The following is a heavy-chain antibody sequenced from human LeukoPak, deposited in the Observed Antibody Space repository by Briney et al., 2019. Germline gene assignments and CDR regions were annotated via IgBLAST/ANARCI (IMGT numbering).Heavy chain of an antibody. CDR1: GFTFSSYE. V-gene: IGHV3-48*03. Sequence: GGSLRLSCAASGFTFSSYEMNWVRQAPGKGLEWVSYISSSGSTIYYADSVKGRFTISRGNAKNSLYLQMNSLRAEDTALYYCARISYGGNSVYYYYMDVWGKGTTVTVSS. J-gene: IGHJ6*03. CDR2: ISSSGSTI. CDR3: ARISYGGNSVYYYYMDV. D-gene: IGHD4-23*01.